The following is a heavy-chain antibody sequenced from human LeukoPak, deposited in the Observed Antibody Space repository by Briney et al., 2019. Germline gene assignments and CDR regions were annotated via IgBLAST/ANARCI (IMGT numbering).Heavy chain of an antibody. Sequence: SETLSLTCTVSGGSISSYYWSWIRQPPGKGLEWIGYIYYSGSTNYNPSLKSRVTISVDTSKNQFSLKLSSVTAADTAVYYCARGRYSSDYWGQGTLVTVSS. J-gene: IGHJ4*02. CDR3: ARGRYSSDY. V-gene: IGHV4-59*01. D-gene: IGHD6-13*01. CDR1: GGSISSYY. CDR2: IYYSGST.